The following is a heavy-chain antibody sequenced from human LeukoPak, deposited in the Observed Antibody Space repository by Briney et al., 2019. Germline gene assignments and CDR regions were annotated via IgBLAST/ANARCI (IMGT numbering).Heavy chain of an antibody. CDR1: GVSINTYS. Sequence: SETLSLTCTVSGVSINTYSWSWVRQPPGKGLEWIGYMSYTGSTSYNPSLKSRVTISVDRSKNQFSLKLSSVTAADTAVYYCARGTQSNWFDPWGQGTLVTVSS. CDR3: ARGTQSNWFDP. J-gene: IGHJ5*02. CDR2: MSYTGST. V-gene: IGHV4-59*12.